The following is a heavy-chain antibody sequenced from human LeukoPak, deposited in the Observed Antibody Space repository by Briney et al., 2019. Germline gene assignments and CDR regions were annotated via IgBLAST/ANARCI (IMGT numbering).Heavy chain of an antibody. CDR3: ARQSRSMVRGRGADY. CDR1: GGSISSSSYY. J-gene: IGHJ4*02. V-gene: IGHV4-39*01. CDR2: IYYSGST. D-gene: IGHD3-10*01. Sequence: SETLSLTCTVSGGSISSSSYYWGWLRQPRGKGLEWIGSIYYSGSTYYNPSLNRGVTISVDTSKTQFSLKLSSGTAADTADYYCARQSRSMVRGRGADYWGQGTLVTVSS.